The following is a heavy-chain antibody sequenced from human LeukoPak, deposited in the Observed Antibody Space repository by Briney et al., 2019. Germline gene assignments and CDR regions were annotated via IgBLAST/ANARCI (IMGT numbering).Heavy chain of an antibody. D-gene: IGHD4-23*01. Sequence: SVKVSFKASGGTFSSYAISWMRQAPGQGHEWMGGIIPIFGTANYAQKFQGRVTITADESTSTAYMELSSLRSEDTAVYYCASPGVTYYYYGMDVWGQGTTVTVSS. J-gene: IGHJ6*02. V-gene: IGHV1-69*01. CDR3: ASPGVTYYYYGMDV. CDR1: GGTFSSYA. CDR2: IIPIFGTA.